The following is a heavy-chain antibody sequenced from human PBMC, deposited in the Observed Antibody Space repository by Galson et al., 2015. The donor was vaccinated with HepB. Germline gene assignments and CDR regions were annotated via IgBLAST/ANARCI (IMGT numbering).Heavy chain of an antibody. CDR2: IKQDGSEK. J-gene: IGHJ3*02. CDR1: RFPFSSYW. D-gene: IGHD6-13*01. V-gene: IGHV3-7*01. CDR3: AREDSSSWTFDAFDI. Sequence: SLRLSCAASRFPFSSYWMSWVRQAQGKGLEWVANIKQDGSEKSYVDSVKGRFTISRDNAKNSLYLQMNSLRAADRAVYYCAREDSSSWTFDAFDIWGQGTMGTVSS.